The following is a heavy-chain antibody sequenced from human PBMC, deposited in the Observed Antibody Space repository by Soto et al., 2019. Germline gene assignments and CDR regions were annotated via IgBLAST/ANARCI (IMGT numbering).Heavy chain of an antibody. J-gene: IGHJ4*02. V-gene: IGHV3-30*18. CDR1: GFTFRWFG. Sequence: GGSLRLSCAGSGFTFRWFGMNWVRQAPGKGLEWVARISNDGSNEYYVDSVKGRFTISRDNSKNTLYLQMDSLRAEDTAVYYCAKGEVRGIIPSYFDYWGRIPLGTVST. CDR3: AKGEVRGIIPSYFDY. D-gene: IGHD3-10*01. CDR2: ISNDGSNE.